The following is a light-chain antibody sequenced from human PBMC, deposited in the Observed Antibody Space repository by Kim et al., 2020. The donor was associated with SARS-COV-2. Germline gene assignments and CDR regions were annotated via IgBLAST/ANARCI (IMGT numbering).Light chain of an antibody. J-gene: IGKJ1*01. CDR2: KAS. V-gene: IGKV1-5*03. CDR3: QHYSGFFRV. Sequence: DIQMTQSPSTLSASVGDRVTITCRASQSVKTWLAWYQQKPNTAPQLLIYKASNLQTGVPSRFSGSGSGTGFTLTISGLQPDDFATYYCQHYSGFFRVFGQGTKVEIK. CDR1: QSVKTW.